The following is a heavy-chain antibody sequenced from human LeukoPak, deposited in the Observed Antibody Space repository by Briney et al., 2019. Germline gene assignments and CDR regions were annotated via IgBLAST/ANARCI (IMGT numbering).Heavy chain of an antibody. D-gene: IGHD3-3*01. CDR1: GGSISSYY. V-gene: IGHV4-59*12. Sequence: SETLSLTCTVSGGSISSYYWSWIRQPPGKGLEWIGYIYYSGSTNYNPSLKSRVTISVDTSKNQFSLKLSSVAAADTAVYYCARVVVFGVVSSDYYYYYMDVWGKGTTVTVSS. CDR3: ARVVVFGVVSSDYYYYYMDV. J-gene: IGHJ6*03. CDR2: IYYSGST.